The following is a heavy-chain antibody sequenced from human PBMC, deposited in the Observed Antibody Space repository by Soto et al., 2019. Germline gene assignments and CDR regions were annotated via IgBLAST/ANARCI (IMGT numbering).Heavy chain of an antibody. J-gene: IGHJ5*02. V-gene: IGHV4-38-2*01. CDR1: GYSISSGYY. CDR3: ARVGNSGSFDP. CDR2: IYHSGST. Sequence: SETLSLTCAVSGYSISSGYYWGWIRQPPGKGLEWIGSIYHSGSTYYNPSLKSRVTISVDTSKNQFSLKLSSVTAADTAVYYCARVGNSGSFDPWGQGTLVTVS. D-gene: IGHD4-4*01.